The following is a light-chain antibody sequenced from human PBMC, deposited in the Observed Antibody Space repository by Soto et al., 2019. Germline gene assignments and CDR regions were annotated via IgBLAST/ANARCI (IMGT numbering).Light chain of an antibody. V-gene: IGLV2-14*01. CDR2: DVS. CDR1: SSDVGGYNY. Sequence: QSALTQPASVSGSPGQSITISCTGTSSDVGGYNYVSWYQQHPGKAPKLMIYDVSNRPSGVSNRFSGSKSGNTASLTISGLQAEDEADYYCSSYTSSSTRRLVFGGGTKVTVL. CDR3: SSYTSSSTRRLV. J-gene: IGLJ3*02.